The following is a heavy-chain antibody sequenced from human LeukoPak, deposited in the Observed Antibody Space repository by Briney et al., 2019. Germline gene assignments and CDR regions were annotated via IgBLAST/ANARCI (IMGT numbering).Heavy chain of an antibody. D-gene: IGHD1-7*01. Sequence: PSETLSLTCTVSGGSISSYCWSWIRQPPGKGLEWIGYIYYSGSTNDNPSLKSRVTISVDTSKNQFSLKLSSVTAADTAVYYCARGGGELPLDYWGQGTLVTVSS. CDR2: IYYSGST. V-gene: IGHV4-59*01. CDR3: ARGGGELPLDY. J-gene: IGHJ4*02. CDR1: GGSISSYC.